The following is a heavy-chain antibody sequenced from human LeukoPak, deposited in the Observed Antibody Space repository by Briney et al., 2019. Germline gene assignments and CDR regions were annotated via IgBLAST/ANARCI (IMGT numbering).Heavy chain of an antibody. CDR2: ISSSGSTI. V-gene: IGHV3-11*04. CDR3: AREGSLGELLPLDY. CDR1: GFTFSDYY. D-gene: IGHD3-10*01. J-gene: IGHJ4*02. Sequence: PGGSLRLSCAASGFTFSDYYMSWIRQAPGKGLEWVSYISSSGSTIYYADSVKGRFTISRDNSKNTLCLQMNSLRAEDTAVYYCAREGSLGELLPLDYWGQGTLVTVSS.